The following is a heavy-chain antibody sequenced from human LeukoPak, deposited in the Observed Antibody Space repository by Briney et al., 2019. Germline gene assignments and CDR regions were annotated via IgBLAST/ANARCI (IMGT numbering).Heavy chain of an antibody. J-gene: IGHJ4*02. D-gene: IGHD3-16*02. CDR1: GFTFSDYY. CDR2: ISSSGSTI. CDR3: TTDYYDYVWGSYRPDN. V-gene: IGHV3-11*01. Sequence: GGSLRLSCAASGFTFSDYYMSWIRQAPGKGLEWVSYISSSGSTIYYADSVKGRFTISRDNAKNTLYLQMNSLKPEDTAVYYCTTDYYDYVWGSYRPDNWGQGTLVTVSS.